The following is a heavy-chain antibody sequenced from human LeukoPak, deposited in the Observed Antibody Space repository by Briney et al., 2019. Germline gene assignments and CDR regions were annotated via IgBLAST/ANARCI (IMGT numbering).Heavy chain of an antibody. CDR1: GGSFSGYY. D-gene: IGHD2-15*01. CDR2: INHSGST. J-gene: IGHJ4*02. Sequence: SETPSLTCAVYGGSFSGYYWSWIRQPPGKGLEWIGEINHSGSTNYNPSLKSRVTISVDTSKNQFSLKLSSVTAADTAVYYCARRRGGSSRGGTFYYFDYWGQGTLVTVSS. CDR3: ARRRGGSSRGGTFYYFDY. V-gene: IGHV4-34*01.